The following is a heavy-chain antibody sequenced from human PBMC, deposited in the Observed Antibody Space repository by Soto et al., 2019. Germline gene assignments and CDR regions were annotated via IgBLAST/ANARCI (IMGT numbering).Heavy chain of an antibody. D-gene: IGHD3-22*01. V-gene: IGHV3-73*01. CDR3: VVVISFGY. CDR1: GFTFSGSA. CDR2: IKSKADGYAT. J-gene: IGHJ4*02. Sequence: GGSLRLSCAASGFTFSGSAMHWVRQASGKGLERVGRIKSKADGYATEYAASVKGRFTISRDDSKNTVYLQMNSLKTEDTAVYYCVVVISFGYWGQGTVVTVSS.